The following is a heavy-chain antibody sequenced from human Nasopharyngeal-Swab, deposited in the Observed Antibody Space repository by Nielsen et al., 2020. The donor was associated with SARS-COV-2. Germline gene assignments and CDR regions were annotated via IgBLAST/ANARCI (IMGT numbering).Heavy chain of an antibody. CDR3: ARHSYYDFWSGYSQFDY. V-gene: IGHV4-30-4*01. D-gene: IGHD3-3*01. CDR2: IYYSGST. Sequence: LRLSCTVSGGSISSGDYYWSWIRQPPGKGLEWIGYIYYSGSTYYNPSLKSRVTISVDTSKNQFSLKLSSVTAADTAVYYCARHSYYDFWSGYSQFDYWGQGTLVTVSS. J-gene: IGHJ4*02. CDR1: GGSISSGDYY.